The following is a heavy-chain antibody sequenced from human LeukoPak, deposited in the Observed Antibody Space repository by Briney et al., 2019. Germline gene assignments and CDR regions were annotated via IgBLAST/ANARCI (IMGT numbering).Heavy chain of an antibody. Sequence: GGSLRLSCAASGFTFSSYAMHWVRQAPGKGLEWVAVISYDGSNKYYADSVKGRFTISRDNSKNTLYLQMNSLRAEDTAAYYCATNSGWYEDYWGQGTLVTVSS. J-gene: IGHJ4*02. D-gene: IGHD6-19*01. CDR2: ISYDGSNK. CDR1: GFTFSSYA. V-gene: IGHV3-30*04. CDR3: ATNSGWYEDY.